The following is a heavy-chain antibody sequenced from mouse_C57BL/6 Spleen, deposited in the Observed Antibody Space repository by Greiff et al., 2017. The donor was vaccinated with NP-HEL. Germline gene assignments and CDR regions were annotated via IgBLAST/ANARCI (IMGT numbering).Heavy chain of an antibody. D-gene: IGHD1-1*01. CDR1: GFTFSDYG. J-gene: IGHJ4*01. Sequence: EVHLVESGGGLVKPGGSLKLSCAASGFTFSDYGMHWVRQAPEKGLEWVAYISRGSSTIYYADTVKGRFTISRDNAKNTLFLQMTSLRSEDTAMYYCARGDYYGIAMDDWGQGTSVTVSS. CDR3: ARGDYYGIAMDD. V-gene: IGHV5-17*01. CDR2: ISRGSSTI.